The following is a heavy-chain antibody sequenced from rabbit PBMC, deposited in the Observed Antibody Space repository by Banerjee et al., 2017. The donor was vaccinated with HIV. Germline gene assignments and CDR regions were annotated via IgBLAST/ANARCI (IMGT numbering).Heavy chain of an antibody. J-gene: IGHJ6*01. CDR2: IYADSSGST. CDR3: ARAGYAAYGVAYGMDL. D-gene: IGHD6-1*01. Sequence: QQLVESGGGLVKPGASLTLTCKASGFSFSSGYYMCWVRQAPGKGLEWIACIYADSSGSTYYASWAKGRFTISKTSSTTVTLQMTSLIAADTATYFCARAGYAAYGVAYGMDLWGQGTLVTVS. V-gene: IGHV1S40*01. CDR1: GFSFSSGYY.